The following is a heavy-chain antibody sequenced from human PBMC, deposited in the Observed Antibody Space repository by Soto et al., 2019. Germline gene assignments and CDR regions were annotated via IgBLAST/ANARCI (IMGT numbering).Heavy chain of an antibody. Sequence: LSLTCTVSGGSVSSGSYYWSWIRQPPGKGLEWIGYIYYSGSTNYNPSLKSRVTISVDTSKNQFSLKLSSVTAADTAVYYCARDRRTPPLGATTDDAFDIWGQGTMVTVSS. CDR3: ARDRRTPPLGATTDDAFDI. CDR1: GGSVSSGSYY. D-gene: IGHD1-26*01. V-gene: IGHV4-61*01. J-gene: IGHJ3*02. CDR2: IYYSGST.